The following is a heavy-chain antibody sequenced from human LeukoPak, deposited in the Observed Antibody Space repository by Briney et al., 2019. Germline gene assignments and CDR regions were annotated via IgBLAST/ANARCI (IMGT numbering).Heavy chain of an antibody. D-gene: IGHD3-10*01. V-gene: IGHV4-39*01. CDR2: IYYSGST. CDR3: ARLLHVLLWFGELSHNDAFDI. CDR1: GGSISSSSYY. Sequence: SETLSLTCTVSGGSISSSSYYWGWIRQPPGKGLEWIESIYYSGSTYYNPSLKSRVTISVDTSKNQFSLKLSSVTAADTAVYYCARLLHVLLWFGELSHNDAFDIWGQGTMVTVSS. J-gene: IGHJ3*02.